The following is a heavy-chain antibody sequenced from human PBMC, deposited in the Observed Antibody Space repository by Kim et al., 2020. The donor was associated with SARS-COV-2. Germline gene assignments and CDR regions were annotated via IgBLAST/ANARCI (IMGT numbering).Heavy chain of an antibody. J-gene: IGHJ6*02. D-gene: IGHD3-16*01. CDR3: TRRGRSTNAMDG. CDR1: GFAFSGYS. V-gene: IGHV3-30-3*01. Sequence: GGSLRLSCAASGFAFSGYSMHWVRQAPGKGLEWMTFISYDGTKKYYADSVKGRFTISRDNSNNTLFLQLNSLRGEDTAIYYCTRRGRSTNAMDGWGHGTTVIVSS. CDR2: ISYDGTKK.